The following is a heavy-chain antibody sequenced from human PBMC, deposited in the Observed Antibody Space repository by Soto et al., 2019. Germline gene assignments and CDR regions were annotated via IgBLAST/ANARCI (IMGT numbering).Heavy chain of an antibody. CDR2: INPNSGGT. CDR3: ARGSRSGIYSGYSYGMDV. D-gene: IGHD5-12*01. CDR1: GYTFTGYY. V-gene: IGHV1-2*02. J-gene: IGHJ6*02. Sequence: QVQLVQSGAEVKKPGASVKVSCKASGYTFTGYYMHWVRQAPGQGLEWMGWINPNSGGTNYAQKFQGRVTMTRDTYISTANMELSRLRSDDTAVYYCARGSRSGIYSGYSYGMDVWGQGTTVTVSS.